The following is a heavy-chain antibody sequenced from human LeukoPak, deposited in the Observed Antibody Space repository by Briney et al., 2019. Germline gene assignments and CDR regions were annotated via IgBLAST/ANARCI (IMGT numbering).Heavy chain of an antibody. CDR2: IFYSGNT. CDR1: GGSVTSSSYL. D-gene: IGHD3-10*01. Sequence: WETVSLMCSVCGGSVTSSSYLWGWIRQPPGEGLELFGNIFYSGNTYYNRSLKTRVTISVDTCKNQFSLKQSSVTAADTAVDYCATLGRGAFYGFDIWGQETMVTVSS. V-gene: IGHV4-39*01. J-gene: IGHJ3*02. CDR3: ATLGRGAFYGFDI.